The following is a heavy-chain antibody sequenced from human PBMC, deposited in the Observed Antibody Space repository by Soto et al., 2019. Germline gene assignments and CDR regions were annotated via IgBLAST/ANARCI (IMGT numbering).Heavy chain of an antibody. Sequence: QVQLVESGGGVVQPGRSLRLSCAASGFTFSSYGMHWVRQAPGKGLEWVAVISYDGSNKYYADSVKGRFTISRDNSKNTLYLQMNSLRAEDTAVYYCAKVLETAMVWGALDYWGQGTLVTFSS. D-gene: IGHD5-18*01. CDR3: AKVLETAMVWGALDY. CDR1: GFTFSSYG. CDR2: ISYDGSNK. J-gene: IGHJ4*02. V-gene: IGHV3-30*18.